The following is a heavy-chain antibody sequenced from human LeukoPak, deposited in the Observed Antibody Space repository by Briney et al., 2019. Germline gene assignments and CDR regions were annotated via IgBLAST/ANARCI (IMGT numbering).Heavy chain of an antibody. D-gene: IGHD6-13*01. CDR3: AKEVVAAAGTMDY. V-gene: IGHV3-7*03. CDR1: GFTFSSYW. CDR2: IKQDGSEK. J-gene: IGHJ4*02. Sequence: GGSLRLSCAASGFTFSSYWMSWVRQAPGKGLEWVANIKQDGSEKYYVDSVKGRFTISRDNAKNSLYLQMNSLRAEVTAVYYCAKEVVAAAGTMDYWGQGTLVTVSS.